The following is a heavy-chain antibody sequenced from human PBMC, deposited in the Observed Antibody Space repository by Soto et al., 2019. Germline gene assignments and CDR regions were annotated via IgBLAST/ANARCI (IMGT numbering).Heavy chain of an antibody. D-gene: IGHD3-22*01. V-gene: IGHV3-23*01. CDR1: GFIFSSYA. J-gene: IGHJ4*02. CDR3: AKASDYYDSSGYCTVIDY. CDR2: SSGSGGST. Sequence: GGSLRLSWASSGFIFSSYAMRLVRQAPGKGLEWGSASSGSGGSTYYAESEKGRFTITRDTSKNALEGRMHSLSAEDTAVYYCAKASDYYDSSGYCTVIDYWGQGTLVTVSS.